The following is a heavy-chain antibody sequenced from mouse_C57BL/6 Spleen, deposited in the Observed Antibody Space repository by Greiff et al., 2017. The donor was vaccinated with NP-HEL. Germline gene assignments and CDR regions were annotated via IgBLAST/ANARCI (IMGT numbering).Heavy chain of an antibody. Sequence: EVKLVESGGGLVKPGGSLKLSCAASGFTFSSYAMSWVRQTPEKRLEWVATISDGGSYTYYPDNVKGRFTISRDNAKNNLYLQMSQLKSEDTAMYYCARDRDYYGSSFSMDYWGQGTSVTVSS. J-gene: IGHJ4*01. CDR3: ARDRDYYGSSFSMDY. CDR1: GFTFSSYA. V-gene: IGHV5-4*01. D-gene: IGHD1-1*01. CDR2: ISDGGSYT.